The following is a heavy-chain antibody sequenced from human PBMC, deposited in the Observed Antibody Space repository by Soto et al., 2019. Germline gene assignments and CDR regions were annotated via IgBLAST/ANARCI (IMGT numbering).Heavy chain of an antibody. CDR1: GFTFDDYA. Sequence: PGGSLSLSCAASGFTFDDYAMHWVRQAPGKGLEWVSGISWNSGSIGYADSVKGRFTISRDNAKNSLYLQMNSLRAEDTALYYCAKAARVVVAATWFDPWGQGTLVTVSS. V-gene: IGHV3-9*01. D-gene: IGHD2-15*01. CDR3: AKAARVVVAATWFDP. J-gene: IGHJ5*02. CDR2: ISWNSGSI.